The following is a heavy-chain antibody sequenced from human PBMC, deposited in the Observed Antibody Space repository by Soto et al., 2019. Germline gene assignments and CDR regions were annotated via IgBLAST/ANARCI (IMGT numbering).Heavy chain of an antibody. CDR3: ARDGCSGGSCYPLRYFDY. D-gene: IGHD2-15*01. V-gene: IGHV4-39*06. CDR1: GGSLSSSSYY. J-gene: IGHJ4*02. Sequence: SETLSLTCTVSGGSLSSSSYYWGWSRQPPGKGLEWIGSIYYSGSTYYNPSLKSRVTISVDTSKNQFPLKLSSVTAADTAVYYCARDGCSGGSCYPLRYFDYWGQGTLVTVSS. CDR2: IYYSGST.